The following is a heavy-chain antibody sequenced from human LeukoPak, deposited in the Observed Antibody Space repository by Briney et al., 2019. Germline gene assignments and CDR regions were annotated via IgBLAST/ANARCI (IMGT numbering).Heavy chain of an antibody. CDR3: VRRGKRLRFFEWVDAFDI. D-gene: IGHD3-3*01. V-gene: IGHV4-34*01. J-gene: IGHJ3*02. CDR1: GGSFSGYY. Sequence: SETLSLTCGIYGGSFSGYYWTWVRQPPGKGLEWIGEINQSGSTDYNPSLKSRVTISPDTSKNHFFLNLTSMTAADTAVYYCVRRGKRLRFFEWVDAFDIWGQGTMVTVSS. CDR2: INQSGST.